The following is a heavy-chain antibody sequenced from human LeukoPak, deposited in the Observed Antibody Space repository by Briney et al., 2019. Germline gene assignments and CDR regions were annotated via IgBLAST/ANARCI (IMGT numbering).Heavy chain of an antibody. CDR1: GFTFSSYG. CDR3: AKGGAFIAAAGSYAFDI. Sequence: PGRSLRLSCAASGFTFSSYGMHWVRQAPGKGLEWVAFIRYDGGNKYYADSVKGRFTISRDNSNNTQYLQMNSLRAEDTAVYYCAKGGAFIAAAGSYAFDIWGQGTMVTVSS. V-gene: IGHV3-30*02. J-gene: IGHJ3*02. D-gene: IGHD6-13*01. CDR2: IRYDGGNK.